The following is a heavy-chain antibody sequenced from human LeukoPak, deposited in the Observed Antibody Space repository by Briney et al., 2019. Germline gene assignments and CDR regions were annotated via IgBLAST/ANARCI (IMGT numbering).Heavy chain of an antibody. CDR1: GFTFDDYA. V-gene: IGHV3-9*01. J-gene: IGHJ4*02. CDR2: ISWNSGSI. Sequence: GRSLRLSCAASGFTFDDYAMHWVRQAPGKGLEWVSGISWNSGSIGYADSVKGRFTISRDNAKNSLYLQMNSLRAEDTAVYYCARDLFLWFGELDYWGQGTLVTVSS. CDR3: ARDLFLWFGELDY. D-gene: IGHD3-10*01.